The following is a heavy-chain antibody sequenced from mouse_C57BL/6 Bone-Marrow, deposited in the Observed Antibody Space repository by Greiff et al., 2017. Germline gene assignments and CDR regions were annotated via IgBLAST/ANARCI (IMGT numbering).Heavy chain of an antibody. CDR2: INPGSGGT. CDR3: AKRAYSNPFAY. Sequence: QVQLQQSGAELVRPGTSVKVSCKASGYAFTNYLIEWVKQRPGQGLEWIGVINPGSGGTKYNEKFKGKATLTADKSSSTAYMQLSSLTSEDSAVYFCAKRAYSNPFAYWGQGTLVTVSA. J-gene: IGHJ3*01. V-gene: IGHV1-54*01. D-gene: IGHD2-5*01. CDR1: GYAFTNYL.